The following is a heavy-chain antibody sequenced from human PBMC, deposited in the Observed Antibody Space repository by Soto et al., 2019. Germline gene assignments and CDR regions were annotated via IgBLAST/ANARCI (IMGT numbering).Heavy chain of an antibody. CDR2: IYPGDSDT. Sequence: PGESLKISCKGSGYSFTSYWIGWVRQMPGKGLEWMGIIYPGDSDTRYSPSFQGQVTISADKSISTAYPQWSSLKASDTAMYYCARPLVGDLYGMDVWGQGTTVTVSS. V-gene: IGHV5-51*01. D-gene: IGHD1-26*01. J-gene: IGHJ6*02. CDR1: GYSFTSYW. CDR3: ARPLVGDLYGMDV.